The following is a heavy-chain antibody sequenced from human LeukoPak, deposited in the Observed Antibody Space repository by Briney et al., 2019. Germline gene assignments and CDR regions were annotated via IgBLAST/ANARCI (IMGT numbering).Heavy chain of an antibody. CDR3: AREEGLSEQQLPRRGMDV. V-gene: IGHV1-69*10. D-gene: IGHD6-13*01. Sequence: WASVTVSFKASGGTFSSYAISWVRQAPGQGLEWMGRIIPILGIASYAQKFQGRVTMTRDTSTSTVYMELSSLRSEDTAVYYCAREEGLSEQQLPRRGMDVWGQGTTVTVSS. CDR1: GGTFSSYA. J-gene: IGHJ6*02. CDR2: IIPILGIA.